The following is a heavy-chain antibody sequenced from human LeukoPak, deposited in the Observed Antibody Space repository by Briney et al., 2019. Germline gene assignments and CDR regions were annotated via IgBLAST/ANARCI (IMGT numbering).Heavy chain of an antibody. J-gene: IGHJ5*02. V-gene: IGHV3-48*03. CDR2: ISSSGSTI. CDR3: ARQKGYCSGGSCYGWFDH. Sequence: GGSLRLSCAASGFTFSSYEMNWVRQAPGKGLEWVSYISSSGSTIYYADSVKGRFTISRDNAKNSLYLQMNSLRAEDTAVYYCARQKGYCSGGSCYGWFDHWGQGTLVTVSS. CDR1: GFTFSSYE. D-gene: IGHD2-15*01.